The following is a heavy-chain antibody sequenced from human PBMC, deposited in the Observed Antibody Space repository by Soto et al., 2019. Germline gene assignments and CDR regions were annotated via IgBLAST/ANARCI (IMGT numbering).Heavy chain of an antibody. CDR3: ARDPRSVVVSAATDY. J-gene: IGHJ4*02. D-gene: IGHD2-2*01. CDR2: ISSSSSYI. Sequence: GGSLRLSCAASGFTFSSYSMNWVRQVPGKGLEWVSSISSSSSYIYYADSVKGRFTISRDNAKNSLYLQMNSLRAEDTAVYYCARDPRSVVVSAATDYWGQGTLVTVSS. CDR1: GFTFSSYS. V-gene: IGHV3-21*01.